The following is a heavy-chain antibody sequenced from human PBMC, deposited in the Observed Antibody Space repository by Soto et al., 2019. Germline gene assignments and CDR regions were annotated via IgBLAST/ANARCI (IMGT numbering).Heavy chain of an antibody. J-gene: IGHJ4*02. CDR1: GYTFTSYG. CDR2: ISAYNGDT. V-gene: IGHV1-18*01. CDR3: VIDLFPEGSGSYYNVPTGY. D-gene: IGHD3-10*01. Sequence: GASVKVSCKASGYTFTSYGISWVRQAPGQGLEWMGWISAYNGDTNYAQKLQGRVTMTTDTSTSTVYMELRSLRSDDTAVYYCVIDLFPEGSGSYYNVPTGYWGQGTLVTV.